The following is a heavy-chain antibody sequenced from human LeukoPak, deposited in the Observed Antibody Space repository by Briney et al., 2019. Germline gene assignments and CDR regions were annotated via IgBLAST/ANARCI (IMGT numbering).Heavy chain of an antibody. Sequence: SETLSLTCTVSGGSRNSYYWNWIGQPAGRGLEWIGRIYTSGSTNYTPSLKSRLTISGDTSKSQFSLKLSSVTAADTAVYYCARSRAYYESSGYAFDIWGQGTMVTVSS. CDR2: IYTSGST. V-gene: IGHV4-4*07. D-gene: IGHD3-22*01. J-gene: IGHJ3*02. CDR1: GGSRNSYY. CDR3: ARSRAYYESSGYAFDI.